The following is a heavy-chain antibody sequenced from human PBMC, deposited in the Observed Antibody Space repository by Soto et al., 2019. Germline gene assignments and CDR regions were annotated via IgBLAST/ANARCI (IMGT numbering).Heavy chain of an antibody. Sequence: LRLSCRASGLAFGNYAMNWVRQVPGRGLEWVAGVSTNGRSTYYADSVRGRFTISRDNSKITVYLQMNSLRAEDTAVYYCAKDRAFNYFYGMDVWGQGTTVTVSS. V-gene: IGHV3-23*01. J-gene: IGHJ6*02. CDR3: AKDRAFNYFYGMDV. CDR1: GLAFGNYA. D-gene: IGHD3-10*01. CDR2: VSTNGRST.